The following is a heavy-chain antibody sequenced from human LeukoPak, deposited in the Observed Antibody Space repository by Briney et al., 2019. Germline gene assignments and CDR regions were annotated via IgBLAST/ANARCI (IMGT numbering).Heavy chain of an antibody. V-gene: IGHV4-34*01. CDR1: GGSFSGYY. Sequence: SETLSLTCAVYGGSFSGYYWSWIRQPPGKGLEWIGEINHSGSTNYNPSLKSRVTISVDTSKNQFSLKLSSVTAADTAVYYCARGSGGYCSSTSCYLKRYYYGMDVWGQGTTVTVSS. CDR2: INHSGST. J-gene: IGHJ6*02. CDR3: ARGSGGYCSSTSCYLKRYYYGMDV. D-gene: IGHD2-2*01.